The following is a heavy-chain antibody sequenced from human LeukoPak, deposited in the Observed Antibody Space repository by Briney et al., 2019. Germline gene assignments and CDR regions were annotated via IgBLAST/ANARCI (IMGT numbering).Heavy chain of an antibody. CDR2: IKSKTDGGTT. J-gene: IGHJ5*02. CDR3: TTDPFSGPYSLNWFDP. D-gene: IGHD2-15*01. V-gene: IGHV3-15*01. Sequence: GGSLRLSCAASGFTFSSYSMNWVRQAPGKGLEWVGRIKSKTDGGTTDYAAPVKGRFTISRDDSKNTLYLQMNSLKTEDTAVYYCTTDPFSGPYSLNWFDPWGQGTLVTVSS. CDR1: GFTFSSYS.